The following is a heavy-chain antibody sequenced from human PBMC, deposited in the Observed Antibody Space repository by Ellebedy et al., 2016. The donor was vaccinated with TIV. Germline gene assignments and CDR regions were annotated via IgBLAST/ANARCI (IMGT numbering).Heavy chain of an antibody. CDR3: ARGGSSGSSDY. CDR2: ISSDGSNK. CDR1: GFTFRSHG. J-gene: IGHJ4*02. D-gene: IGHD3-10*01. Sequence: GGSLRLXXVASGFTFRSHGIYWVRQAPGKGLEWVAVISSDGSNKYYADSVKGRFTISRDNSKNTLYLQMNSLRTDDRAVYYCARGGSSGSSDYWGQGTLVTVSS. V-gene: IGHV3-30*03.